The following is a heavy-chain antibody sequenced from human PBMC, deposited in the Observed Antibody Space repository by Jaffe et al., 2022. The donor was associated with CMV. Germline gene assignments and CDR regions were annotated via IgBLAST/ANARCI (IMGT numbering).Heavy chain of an antibody. J-gene: IGHJ2*01. CDR1: GYTFTSYG. V-gene: IGHV1-18*01. D-gene: IGHD4-17*01. Sequence: QVQLVQSGAEVKKPGASVKVSCKASGYTFTSYGISWVRQAPGQGLEWMGWISAYNGNTNYAQKLQGRVTMTTDTSTSTAYMELRSLRSDDTAVYYCARAAHYGGNSPLGSPWYFDLWGRGTLVTVSS. CDR2: ISAYNGNT. CDR3: ARAAHYGGNSPLGSPWYFDL.